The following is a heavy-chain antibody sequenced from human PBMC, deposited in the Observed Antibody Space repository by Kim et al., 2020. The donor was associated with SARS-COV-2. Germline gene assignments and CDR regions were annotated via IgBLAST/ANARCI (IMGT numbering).Heavy chain of an antibody. V-gene: IGHV3-7*04. J-gene: IGHJ4*02. CDR2: SEK. CDR3: ARGGRAPNF. Sequence: SEKFYVDSVKGRLTNSRDNAKNSLYLQMNSLRAEDTAVFYCARGGRAPNFWGQGTLVTVSS. D-gene: IGHD5-12*01.